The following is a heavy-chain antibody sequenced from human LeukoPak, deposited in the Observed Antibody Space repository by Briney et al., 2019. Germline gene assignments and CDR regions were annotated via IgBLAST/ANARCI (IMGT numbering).Heavy chain of an antibody. CDR1: GGSISSSSYY. V-gene: IGHV4-39*07. CDR3: ARAGGLRFLEWLPKYYFDY. Sequence: SETLSLTCTVSGGSISSSSYYWGWIRQPPGKGLEWIGSIYYSGSTYYNPSLKSRVTISVDTSKNQFSLKLSSVTAADTAVYYCARAGGLRFLEWLPKYYFDYWGQGTLVTVSS. J-gene: IGHJ4*02. D-gene: IGHD3-3*01. CDR2: IYYSGST.